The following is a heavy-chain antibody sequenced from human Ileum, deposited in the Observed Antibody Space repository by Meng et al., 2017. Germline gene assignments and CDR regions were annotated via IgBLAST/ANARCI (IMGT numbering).Heavy chain of an antibody. CDR2: FHPGSGA. CDR1: GGSISSGTW. V-gene: IGHV4-4*02. J-gene: IGHJ4*02. CDR3: AKNGAYCLES. Sequence: QVQLQESGPGLVKPSGTLSLTCAVSGGSISSGTWWSWVHQPPGKGLQWIGEFHPGSGATYNPSLKARVTISVDTSMQQFSLQLTSVTAADTAVYYCAKNGAYCLESWGQGTLVTVSS. D-gene: IGHD2-21*01.